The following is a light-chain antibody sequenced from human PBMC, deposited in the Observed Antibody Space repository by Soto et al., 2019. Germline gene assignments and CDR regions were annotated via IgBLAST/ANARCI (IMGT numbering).Light chain of an antibody. V-gene: IGKV3-20*01. CDR2: GAS. CDR3: QQYGSSSWT. CDR1: QTVRSNF. Sequence: EIVLTQSPGTLSLSPGERATLSCRASQTVRSNFLAWYQRKPGQAPRLLIYGASSRATGIPDRFSGSGSGTDFTLTISRLEPEDFAVYYCQQYGSSSWTFGQGTKVE. J-gene: IGKJ1*01.